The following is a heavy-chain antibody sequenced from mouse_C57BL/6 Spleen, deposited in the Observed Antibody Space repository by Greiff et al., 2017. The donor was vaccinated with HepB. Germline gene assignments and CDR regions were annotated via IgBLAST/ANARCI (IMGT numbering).Heavy chain of an antibody. V-gene: IGHV6-6*01. Sequence: EVKLEESGGGLVQPGGSMKLSCAASGFTFSDAWMDWVRQSPEKGLEWVAEIRNKANNHATYYAESVKGRFTISRDDSKSSVYLQMNSLIAEDTGIYYCTRQDYGPYSWYFDVWGTGTTVTVSS. J-gene: IGHJ1*03. CDR2: IRNKANNHAT. D-gene: IGHD1-1*01. CDR3: TRQDYGPYSWYFDV. CDR1: GFTFSDAW.